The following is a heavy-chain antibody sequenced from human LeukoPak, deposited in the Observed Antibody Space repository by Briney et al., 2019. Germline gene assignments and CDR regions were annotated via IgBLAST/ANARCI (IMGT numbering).Heavy chain of an antibody. CDR1: GYTFTSYG. CDR3: ARASRETYYYYGMDV. V-gene: IGHV1-2*02. Sequence: ASVKVSCKASGYTFTSYGISWVRQAPGQGLEWMGWINPNSGGTNYAQKFQGRVTMTRDTSISTAYMELSRLRSDDTAVYYCARASRETYYYYGMDVWGQGTTVTVSS. D-gene: IGHD3-10*01. J-gene: IGHJ6*02. CDR2: INPNSGGT.